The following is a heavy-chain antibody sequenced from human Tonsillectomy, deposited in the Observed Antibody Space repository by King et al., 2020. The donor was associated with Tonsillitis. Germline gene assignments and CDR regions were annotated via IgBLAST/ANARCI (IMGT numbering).Heavy chain of an antibody. J-gene: IGHJ4*02. CDR3: ARDTTRVGSNSGGVDY. V-gene: IGHV3-48*04. CDR2: ISSGSSSI. CDR1: GFTFGTYS. D-gene: IGHD1-26*01. Sequence: VQLVESGGGLVQPGGSLRLSCAASGFTFGTYSMNWVRQAPGKGLEWVSYISSGSSSIYYADSVKGRFTISRDNAKKSLYLQMNSLRAEDTAVYYCARDTTRVGSNSGGVDYWGQGTLVTVSS.